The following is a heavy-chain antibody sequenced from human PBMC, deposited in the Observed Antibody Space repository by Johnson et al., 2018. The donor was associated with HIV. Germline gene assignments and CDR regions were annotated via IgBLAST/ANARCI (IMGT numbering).Heavy chain of an antibody. J-gene: IGHJ3*02. CDR2: ITGSGGNT. V-gene: IGHV3-23*04. CDR3: ARDRGYSSSSANAFDI. D-gene: IGHD6-6*01. CDR1: GFAFSNYA. Sequence: VQLVESGGGLVKPGGSLRLSCAASGFAFSNYAMTWVRQAPGKGLEWVSSITGSGGNTYDADSVKGRFTISRDNSKNTLYLQMNSLRAEDPAVYYCARDRGYSSSSANAFDIWGQGTMVTVSS.